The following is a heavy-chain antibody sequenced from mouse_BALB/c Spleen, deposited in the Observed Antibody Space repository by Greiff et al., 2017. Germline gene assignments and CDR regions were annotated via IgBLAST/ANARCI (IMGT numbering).Heavy chain of an antibody. V-gene: IGHV2-9*02. CDR2: IWAGGST. J-gene: IGHJ4*01. D-gene: IGHD2-1*01. CDR3: ASYGNPYAMDY. Sequence: VKLVESGPGLVAPSQSLSITCTVSGFSLTSYGVHWVRQPPGKGLEWLGVIWAGGSTNYNSALMSRLSISKDNSKSQVFLKMNSLQTDDTAMYYCASYGNPYAMDYWGQGTSVTVSS. CDR1: GFSLTSYG.